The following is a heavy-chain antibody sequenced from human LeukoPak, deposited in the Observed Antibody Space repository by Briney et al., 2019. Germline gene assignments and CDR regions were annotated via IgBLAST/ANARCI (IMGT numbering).Heavy chain of an antibody. J-gene: IGHJ3*02. V-gene: IGHV4-59*01. D-gene: IGHD3-22*01. CDR1: GGSISSYY. CDR2: IYDSGST. Sequence: SETLSLTCTVSGGSISSYYWSWIRQPPGKGLEWIGYIYDSGSTNCNPSLKSRVTISVDTSKNQFSLKLSSVTAVDTAVYYCACLTTADAFDIWGQGTMVTVSS. CDR3: ACLTTADAFDI.